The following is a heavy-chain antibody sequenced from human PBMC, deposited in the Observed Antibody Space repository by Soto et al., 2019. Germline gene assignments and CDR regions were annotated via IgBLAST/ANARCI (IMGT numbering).Heavy chain of an antibody. Sequence: ASVEVSCKASGYTFSSYGISWVRQAPGQVLEWMGWISAYNGNTNYAQKLQGSVTMTTDTSTSTAYMELRSLRSDDTAVYYCARVFDGSGFDAFDIWGQGTMVTVSS. CDR3: ARVFDGSGFDAFDI. J-gene: IGHJ3*02. CDR2: ISAYNGNT. V-gene: IGHV1-18*01. CDR1: GYTFSSYG. D-gene: IGHD3-10*01.